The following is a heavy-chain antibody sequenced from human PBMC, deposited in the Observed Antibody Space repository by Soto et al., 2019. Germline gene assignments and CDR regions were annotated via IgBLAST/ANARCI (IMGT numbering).Heavy chain of an antibody. CDR3: ARWPDGYYYYDMDV. CDR2: MNPNSGNT. J-gene: IGHJ6*02. CDR1: GYTFTSYD. Sequence: QVQLVQSGAEVKKPGASVKVSCKASGYTFTSYDINWVRQATGQGLEWMGWMNPNSGNTGYAQKFQGIVTMTRNTSITTDYMELSSLRSEDTAVYYCARWPDGYYYYDMDVWGQGTTVTVSS. V-gene: IGHV1-8*01.